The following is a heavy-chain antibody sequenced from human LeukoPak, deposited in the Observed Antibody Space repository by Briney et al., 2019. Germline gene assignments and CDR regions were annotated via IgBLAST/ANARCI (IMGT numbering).Heavy chain of an antibody. CDR3: ARDGRDGYNLDFDY. V-gene: IGHV3-7*01. J-gene: IGHJ4*02. Sequence: GGSLRLSCAASGFTFSSYWMSWVRQAPGKGLEWVANIKQDGSEKYYVDSVKGRFTISGDNAKNSLYLQMNSLRAEDTAVYYCARDGRDGYNLDFDYWGQGTLVTVSS. CDR2: IKQDGSEK. CDR1: GFTFSSYW. D-gene: IGHD5-24*01.